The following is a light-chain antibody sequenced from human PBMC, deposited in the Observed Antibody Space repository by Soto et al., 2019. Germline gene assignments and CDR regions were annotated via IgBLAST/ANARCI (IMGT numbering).Light chain of an antibody. Sequence: EIVLTQSPGTLSLSSGERATLSCRASQSVSSNSLAWYQQKPGQGPRLLIYGASGRATGIPDRFSGSGSGTDFTLTISRLEPEDFAVYYCQHYGNSPPYTFGQGTNLEIK. CDR1: QSVSSNS. CDR2: GAS. J-gene: IGKJ2*01. CDR3: QHYGNSPPYT. V-gene: IGKV3-20*01.